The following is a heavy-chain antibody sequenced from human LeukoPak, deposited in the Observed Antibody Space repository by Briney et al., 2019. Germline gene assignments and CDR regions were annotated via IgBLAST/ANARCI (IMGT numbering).Heavy chain of an antibody. CDR2: IYYSGST. CDR3: ATPFTMVRGVPFGY. CDR1: GGSFSGYY. D-gene: IGHD3-10*01. J-gene: IGHJ4*02. Sequence: PSETLSLTCAVHGGSFSGYYWSWIRQPPGKGLEWIGSIYYSGSTYYNPSLKSRVTISVDTSKNQFSLKLSSVTAADTAVYYCATPFTMVRGVPFGYWGQGTLVTVSS. V-gene: IGHV4-34*01.